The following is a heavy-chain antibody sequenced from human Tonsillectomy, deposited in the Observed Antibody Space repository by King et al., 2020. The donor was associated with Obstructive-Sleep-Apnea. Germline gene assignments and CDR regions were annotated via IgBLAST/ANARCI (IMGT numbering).Heavy chain of an antibody. J-gene: IGHJ4*02. CDR2: MYYSGNT. CDR3: ARHRGVEDYGGYGDYFDY. D-gene: IGHD5-12*01. Sequence: QLQESGPGLVKPSETLSLTCSVSCGSLNNYYLIWIRQPPGKGLEWIGFMYYSGNTNFNPSLKSRVTISADTAKIQFSLRLSSVTASHTAVYYCARHRGVEDYGGYGDYFDYWGQGTLVTVSS. CDR1: CGSLNNYY. V-gene: IGHV4-59*08.